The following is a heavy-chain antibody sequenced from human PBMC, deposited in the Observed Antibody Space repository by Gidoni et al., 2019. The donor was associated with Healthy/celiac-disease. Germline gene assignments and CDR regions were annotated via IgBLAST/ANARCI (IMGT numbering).Heavy chain of an antibody. CDR3: ARWGRRYDFWRGLNPLLYGMDV. J-gene: IGHJ6*02. CDR2: IDYSGST. CDR1: GGSISSSSYY. V-gene: IGHV4-39*01. D-gene: IGHD3-3*01. Sequence: QLQLQESGPGLVKPSETLSLTCTVPGGSISSSSYYWGWIRQPPGKGLEWIGSIDYSGSTYYNPSLKSRVTISGDTSKNQLSLKLSSVTAADTAVYYCARWGRRYDFWRGLNPLLYGMDVWGQGTTVTVSS.